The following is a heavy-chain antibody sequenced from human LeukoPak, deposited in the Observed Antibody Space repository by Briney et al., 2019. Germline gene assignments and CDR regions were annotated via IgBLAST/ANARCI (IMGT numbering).Heavy chain of an antibody. CDR2: IYYSGST. CDR1: GGSISSYY. Sequence: PSETLSLTRTVSGGSISSYYWSWIRQPPGKGLEWIGYIYYSGSTNYNPSLKSRVTISVDTPKNQFSLKLSSVTAADTAVYYCATAGIRYGMDVWGQGTTVTVSS. CDR3: ATAGIRYGMDV. J-gene: IGHJ6*02. D-gene: IGHD1-14*01. V-gene: IGHV4-59*08.